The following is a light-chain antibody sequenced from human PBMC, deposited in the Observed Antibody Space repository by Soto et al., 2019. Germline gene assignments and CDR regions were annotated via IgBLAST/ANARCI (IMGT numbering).Light chain of an antibody. CDR2: RND. J-gene: IGLJ1*01. CDR1: ASDVGTNT. Sequence: QSVLPQPPSASGTPGQRVIISCSGSASDVGTNTVNWYQQVPGAAPKLLMYRNDQRPAGVPARFSGSKSGTSASLAISGLRTEDEADYYCAAWDDTLPGYVFGSGTKLTVL. V-gene: IGLV1-44*01. CDR3: AAWDDTLPGYV.